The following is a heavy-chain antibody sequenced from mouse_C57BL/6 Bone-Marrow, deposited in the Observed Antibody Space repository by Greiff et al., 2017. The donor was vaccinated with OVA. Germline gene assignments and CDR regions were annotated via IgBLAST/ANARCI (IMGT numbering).Heavy chain of an antibody. V-gene: IGHV10-1*01. CDR1: GFSFNTYA. CDR3: VRLFFYYAMDY. D-gene: IGHD1-1*01. Sequence: EVHLVESGGGLVQPKGSLKLSCAASGFSFNTYAMNWVRQAPGKGLEWVARIRSKSNNYATYYADSVKDRFTISRDDSESMLYLQMNNLKTEDTAMYYCVRLFFYYAMDYWGQGTSVTVSS. CDR2: IRSKSNNYAT. J-gene: IGHJ4*01.